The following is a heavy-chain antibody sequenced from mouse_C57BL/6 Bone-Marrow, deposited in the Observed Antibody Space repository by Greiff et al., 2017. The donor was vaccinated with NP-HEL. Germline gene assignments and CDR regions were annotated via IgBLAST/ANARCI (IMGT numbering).Heavy chain of an antibody. CDR3: ARERNYDNPYYFDY. CDR2: IDPSDSET. CDR1: GYTFTSYW. J-gene: IGHJ2*01. Sequence: QVQLQQPGAELVRPGSSVKLSCKASGYTFTSYWMHWVKQRPIQGLEWIGNIDPSDSETHYNQKFKDKATLTVDKSSSTAYMQLSSLTSEDSTVYYCARERNYDNPYYFDYWGQGTTLTVSS. D-gene: IGHD2-1*01. V-gene: IGHV1-52*01.